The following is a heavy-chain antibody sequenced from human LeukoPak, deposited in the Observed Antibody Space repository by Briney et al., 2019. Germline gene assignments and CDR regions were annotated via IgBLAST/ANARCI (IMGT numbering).Heavy chain of an antibody. J-gene: IGHJ4*02. CDR2: VYSGST. CDR1: GDSINGGSYS. V-gene: IGHV4-39*01. Sequence: PSETLSLTCTVSGDSINGGSYSWGWIRQPPGKGLEWIGTVYSGSTYYNPSLKSRVTISVDTSKKQFSLKLSSVTVADTAVYYCGGHNYYYFDYWGQGTLVTVSS. D-gene: IGHD5-24*01. CDR3: GGHNYYYFDY.